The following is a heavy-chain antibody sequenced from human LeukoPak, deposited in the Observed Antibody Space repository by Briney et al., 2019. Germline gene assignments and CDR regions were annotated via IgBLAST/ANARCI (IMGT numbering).Heavy chain of an antibody. J-gene: IGHJ5*02. D-gene: IGHD3-10*01. CDR3: ARGDYYGSPKVVAA. Sequence: GASVKVSCKPSGDTYSDYYIHWVRQAPGQGLEWIGWINPNSGDTNYAQKFQDRVTMTRDTSISTAYIELNFLRSDDTAVFYCARGDYYGSPKVVAAWGQGTLVTVSS. V-gene: IGHV1-2*02. CDR2: INPNSGDT. CDR1: GDTYSDYY.